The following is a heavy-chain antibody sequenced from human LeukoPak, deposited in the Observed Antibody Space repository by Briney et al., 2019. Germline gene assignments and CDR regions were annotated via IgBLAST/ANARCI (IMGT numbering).Heavy chain of an antibody. CDR1: GYTFTSFD. J-gene: IGHJ4*02. CDR2: MSPNSGNI. CDR3: ARVRDFCDSSAHFAF. V-gene: IGHV1-8*01. D-gene: IGHD3-22*01. Sequence: GASVKVSCKASGYTFTSFDINWVRQATGQGLEWMGWMSPNSGNIGYAQKFQGRVTMTRNTSIGTAYMELSSLRSEDTAVYYCARVRDFCDSSAHFAFWGQGTLVTVSS.